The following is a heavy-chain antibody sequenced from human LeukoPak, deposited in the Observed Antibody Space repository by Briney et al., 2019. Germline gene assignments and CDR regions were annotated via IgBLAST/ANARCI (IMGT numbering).Heavy chain of an antibody. D-gene: IGHD3-10*01. J-gene: IGHJ4*02. CDR2: IYYTHTT. Sequence: XXXWIRQPPGXXXXXXAYIYYTHTTNYNPSLMVPFTISLHPSKNQFSLKLSSVTSADTAVYYCARHYYGYPQFDFCGQGTLVTVSS. CDR3: ARHYYGYPQFDF. CDR1: X. V-gene: IGHV4-59*08.